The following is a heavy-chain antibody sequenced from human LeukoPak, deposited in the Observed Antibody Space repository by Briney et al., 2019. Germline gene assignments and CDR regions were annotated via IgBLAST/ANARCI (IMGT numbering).Heavy chain of an antibody. CDR1: GYTFTSYG. V-gene: IGHV1-18*01. D-gene: IGHD3-3*01. CDR3: ARDRTIFGVVMLWFDP. J-gene: IGHJ5*02. CDR2: ISAYNGNT. Sequence: GASVKVSCKASGYTFTSYGISWVRQAPGQGLEWMGWISAYNGNTNYAQKLQGRVTMTTDTSTSTAYMELRSLRSDDTAVYYCARDRTIFGVVMLWFDPWGQGTLVTVFS.